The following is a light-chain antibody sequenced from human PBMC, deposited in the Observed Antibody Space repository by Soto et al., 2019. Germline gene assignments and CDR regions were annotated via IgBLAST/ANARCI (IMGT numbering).Light chain of an antibody. CDR2: GNT. V-gene: IGLV1-40*01. Sequence: QLVLTQPPSVSGAPGQRVTISLTGSSSNIGAGYDVHWYQQLPGRAPKLLIYGNTNRPSGVPDRFSGSKSGTSASLAITGLQAEDEADYYCLSFDSSLSVVFGGGTKLTVL. CDR3: LSFDSSLSVV. J-gene: IGLJ2*01. CDR1: SSNIGAGYD.